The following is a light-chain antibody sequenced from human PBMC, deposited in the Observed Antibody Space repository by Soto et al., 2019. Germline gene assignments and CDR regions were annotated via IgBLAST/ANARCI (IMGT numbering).Light chain of an antibody. J-gene: IGKJ5*01. V-gene: IGKV3-11*01. CDR2: DAY. CDR3: QQRHMWPIT. CDR1: QSFRGL. Sequence: FVMTQSPATLSLSSGDRATISCRASQSFRGLLAWYQQKPGQAPRLLIYDAYNRATGIPPRFSGSGSGTDFTLTISSLEPEDSAVYYCQQRHMWPITFGQGTRLETK.